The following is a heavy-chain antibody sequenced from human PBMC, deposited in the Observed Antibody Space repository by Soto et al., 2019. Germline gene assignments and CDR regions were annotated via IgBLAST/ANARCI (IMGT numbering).Heavy chain of an antibody. Sequence: QVQLVQSGAEVKKPGASVKVSCKASGYTFTSYGISWVRQAPGQGLEWMGWINPYNGNTNYAQKRPGGVTMTTDTSTNTAYMELRSLRSDATAVYYCARDWFGIDYWGQGTLVTVSS. CDR1: GYTFTSYG. CDR2: INPYNGNT. D-gene: IGHD3-16*01. V-gene: IGHV1-18*01. J-gene: IGHJ4*02. CDR3: ARDWFGIDY.